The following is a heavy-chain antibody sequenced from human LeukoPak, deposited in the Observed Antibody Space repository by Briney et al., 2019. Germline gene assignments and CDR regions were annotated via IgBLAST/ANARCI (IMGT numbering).Heavy chain of an antibody. J-gene: IGHJ3*02. CDR1: GGSISSYY. D-gene: IGHD3-22*01. V-gene: IGHV4-59*01. Sequence: SETLSLTCTVSGGSISSYYWSWIRQPPGKGLEWMGYIYYSGSTNYNPSLKSRVTISVDTSKNQFSLKLSSVTAADTAVYYCASYYDSSGYADAFDIWGQGTMVTVSS. CDR3: ASYYDSSGYADAFDI. CDR2: IYYSGST.